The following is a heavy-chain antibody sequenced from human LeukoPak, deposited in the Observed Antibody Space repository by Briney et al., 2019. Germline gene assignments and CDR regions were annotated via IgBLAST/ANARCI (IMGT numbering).Heavy chain of an antibody. Sequence: GGSLRLSCAASGFTFSSYAMSWVRQAPGKGLEWVSHISGSGGSTYYADSVEGRFTISRDNSKNTLYLQMNSLRAEDTAVYYCARGHHYYDSSAYYYWGQGTLVTVSS. D-gene: IGHD3-22*01. CDR3: ARGHHYYDSSAYYY. J-gene: IGHJ4*02. V-gene: IGHV3-23*01. CDR1: GFTFSSYA. CDR2: ISGSGGST.